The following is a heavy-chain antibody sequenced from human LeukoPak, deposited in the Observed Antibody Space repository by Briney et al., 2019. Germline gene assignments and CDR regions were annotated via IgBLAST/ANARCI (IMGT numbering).Heavy chain of an antibody. D-gene: IGHD6-6*01. Sequence: PSETLSLTCAVYGGSFSGYYWCWIRQPPGKGLEWIGEINHSGSTKYNPSLKSRVTISEDTSRHQFSLKLSSVTAADTAVYYCARGQYSSSPVFDFWGQGTLVTVSS. J-gene: IGHJ4*02. CDR1: GGSFSGYY. CDR2: INHSGST. V-gene: IGHV4-34*01. CDR3: ARGQYSSSPVFDF.